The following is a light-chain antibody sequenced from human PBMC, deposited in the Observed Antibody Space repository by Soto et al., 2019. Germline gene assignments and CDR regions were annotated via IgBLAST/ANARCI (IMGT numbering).Light chain of an antibody. Sequence: DIQMTQSPSSLSASVGDRVTITCRASQNIRTSLNWYQQRPGKAPQLLIYAASSLQSGVSSRFSGSGSGTNFTLTLSSLQPEDFAIYYCQHISFTGYTFGQGTKLDMK. V-gene: IGKV1-39*01. CDR3: QHISFTGYT. CDR2: AAS. J-gene: IGKJ2*01. CDR1: QNIRTS.